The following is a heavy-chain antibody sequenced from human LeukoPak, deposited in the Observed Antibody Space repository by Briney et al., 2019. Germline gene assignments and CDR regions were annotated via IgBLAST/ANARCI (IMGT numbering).Heavy chain of an antibody. CDR1: GSSISSYY. CDR3: ASFPGTSRFDY. D-gene: IGHD1-26*01. J-gene: IGHJ4*02. Sequence: SGTLSLTCTVSGSSISSYYWSWIRQPPGKGLEWIAYIFNSVNTNYNPSLKSRLTISVDTSKSQFSLRLSSVTAADTAVYYCASFPGTSRFDYWGQGTLVT. CDR2: IFNSVNT. V-gene: IGHV4-59*01.